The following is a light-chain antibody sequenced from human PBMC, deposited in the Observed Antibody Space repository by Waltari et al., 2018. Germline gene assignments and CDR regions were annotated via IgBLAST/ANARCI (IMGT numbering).Light chain of an antibody. CDR3: HQIYSTLGDT. CDR2: NAS. Sequence: DIQLTQSPSSLSASVGDRVTITCRASQSISSYLNWYQQKPGKAPKLLIYNASSLEGGVPSRFSGSGSGTDYTLTISNLQPEDFATYYCHQIYSTLGDTFGQGTKLEIK. CDR1: QSISSY. V-gene: IGKV1-39*01. J-gene: IGKJ2*01.